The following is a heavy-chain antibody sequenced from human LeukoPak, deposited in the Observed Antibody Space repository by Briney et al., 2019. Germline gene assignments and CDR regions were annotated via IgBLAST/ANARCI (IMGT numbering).Heavy chain of an antibody. D-gene: IGHD6-6*01. Sequence: VASVKVSCKASGYTFTSYGISGVRQAPGQGLEWMGRINPNSGGTNYAQKFQGRVTMTRDTSISTAYMELSGLRSDDTAVYYCARRYSSSESLGFDYWGQGTLVTVSS. CDR1: GYTFTSYG. V-gene: IGHV1-2*06. J-gene: IGHJ4*02. CDR3: ARRYSSSESLGFDY. CDR2: INPNSGGT.